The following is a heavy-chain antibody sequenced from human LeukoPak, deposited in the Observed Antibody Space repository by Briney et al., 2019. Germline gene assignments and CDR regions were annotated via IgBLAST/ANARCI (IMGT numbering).Heavy chain of an antibody. V-gene: IGHV1-46*01. J-gene: IGHJ6*02. D-gene: IGHD2-21*02. CDR3: AREVCGDCPTHYHGMDV. CDR1: GYTFTSYY. CDR2: INPSGGST. Sequence: ASVKVSCKASGYTFTSYYMHWVRQAPGQGLEWMGIINPSGGSTSYAQKFQGRVTMTRDTSTSTVHMELSSLRSEDTAVYYCAREVCGDCPTHYHGMDVWGQGTTVTVSS.